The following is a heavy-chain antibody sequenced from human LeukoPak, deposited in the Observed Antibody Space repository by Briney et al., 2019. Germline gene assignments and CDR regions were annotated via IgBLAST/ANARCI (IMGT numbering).Heavy chain of an antibody. D-gene: IGHD6-19*01. CDR3: ASWGSGATDAFDI. V-gene: IGHV4-31*01. J-gene: IGHJ3*02. CDR1: GGSISSGGYY. CDR2: NYLRVSH. Sequence: PSETLSLTCTVSGGSISSGGYYWSWIRQHPGKGLEWIGVNYLRVSHYYHPSLTRPVTISVDTSKNQFSLKLSSVTAADTAVYYCASWGSGATDAFDIWGQGTMVTVSS.